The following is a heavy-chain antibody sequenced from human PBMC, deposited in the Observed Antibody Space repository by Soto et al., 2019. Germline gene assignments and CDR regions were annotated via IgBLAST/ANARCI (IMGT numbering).Heavy chain of an antibody. CDR1: GGSISSGGYY. Sequence: QVQLQESGPGLVKPSQTLSLTCTVSGGSISSGGYYWSWIRQHPGKGLEWIGYIYYSGSTYYNPSLKRRITVSVATSKTQYSLKPSSVTAAAPAVFYCARKPTVPTCFDYWGQGTLVTVSS. CDR3: ARKPTVPTCFDY. V-gene: IGHV4-31*03. D-gene: IGHD4-17*01. J-gene: IGHJ4*02. CDR2: IYYSGST.